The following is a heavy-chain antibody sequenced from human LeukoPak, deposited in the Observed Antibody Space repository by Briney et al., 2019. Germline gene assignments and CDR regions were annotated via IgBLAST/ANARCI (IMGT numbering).Heavy chain of an antibody. V-gene: IGHV4-4*07. J-gene: IGHJ4*02. CDR1: GGSISSYY. CDR2: FHISGST. D-gene: IGHD6-19*01. CDR3: ARVGYISGWYPFDF. Sequence: SETLSLTCTVSGGSISSYYWSWIRQPAGKGLEWIGRFHISGSTKYNPSLKSRVTISVDMSKNQFSLKLSSVTAADTAVYYCARVGYISGWYPFDFWGLGTLVIVSS.